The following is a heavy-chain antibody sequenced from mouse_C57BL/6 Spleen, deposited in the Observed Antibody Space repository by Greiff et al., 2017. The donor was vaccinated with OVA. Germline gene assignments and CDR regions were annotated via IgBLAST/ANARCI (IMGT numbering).Heavy chain of an antibody. CDR1: GYTFTSYW. V-gene: IGHV1-69*01. J-gene: IGHJ2*01. Sequence: QVQLQQPGAELVMPGASVKLSCKASGYTFTSYWMHWVKQRPGQGLEWIGEIDPSDSYTNYNQKFKGKSTLTVDKSSSTAYMQLSSLTSEDSAVYYCARSRDWGKDDWGQGTTLTVSS. D-gene: IGHD1-1*01. CDR3: ARSRDWGKDD. CDR2: IDPSDSYT.